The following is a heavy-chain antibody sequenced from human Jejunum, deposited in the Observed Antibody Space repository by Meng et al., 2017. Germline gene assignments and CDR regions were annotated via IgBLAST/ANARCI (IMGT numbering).Heavy chain of an antibody. CDR1: GGSISSSGR. Sequence: QVQLQESVPGLAKPSQTLSLTCTVSGGSISSSGRWTWVRQAPGRGLEWIGEVWHSGATYYNPSLESRLTISIDTSNNRFSLELSSATAADTAVYYCARGVLERYFNYWGQGALVTVSS. CDR3: ARGVLERYFNY. CDR2: VWHSGAT. V-gene: IGHV4-4*02. J-gene: IGHJ4*02. D-gene: IGHD3-10*01.